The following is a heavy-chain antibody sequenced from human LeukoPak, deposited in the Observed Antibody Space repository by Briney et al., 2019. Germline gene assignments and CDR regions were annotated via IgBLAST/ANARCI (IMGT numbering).Heavy chain of an antibody. J-gene: IGHJ4*02. V-gene: IGHV4-39*01. CDR1: GGSISSSSYY. CDR2: IYYSGGT. CDR3: ATRWSGTIFGVVMSYFDY. D-gene: IGHD3-3*01. Sequence: SETLSLTCTVSGGSISSSSYYWGWIRQPPGKGLEWIGSIYYSGGTYYNPSLKSRVTISVDTSKNQFSLKLSSVTAADTAVYYCATRWSGTIFGVVMSYFDYWGQGTLVTVSS.